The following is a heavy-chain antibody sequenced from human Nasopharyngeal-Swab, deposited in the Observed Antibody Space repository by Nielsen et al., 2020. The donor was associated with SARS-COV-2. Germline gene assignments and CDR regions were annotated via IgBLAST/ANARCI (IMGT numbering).Heavy chain of an antibody. CDR3: ARAVAGATDY. D-gene: IGHD1-26*01. CDR2: IKEDGTER. V-gene: IGHV3-7*03. CDR1: GFTFSNFW. Sequence: GEALKISWAASGFTFSNFWMTWVRQAPGKGLEWVANIKEDGTERYYVDSVKGRFTISRDNAKNSLFLQMNSLRAEDTAVYFCARAVAGATDYWGQGTLVTVSS. J-gene: IGHJ4*02.